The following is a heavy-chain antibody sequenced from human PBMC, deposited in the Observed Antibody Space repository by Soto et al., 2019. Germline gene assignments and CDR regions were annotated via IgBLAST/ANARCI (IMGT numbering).Heavy chain of an antibody. CDR3: ARGLGYSSSWYAGY. CDR2: INHSGST. V-gene: IGHV4-34*01. D-gene: IGHD6-13*01. J-gene: IGHJ4*02. Sequence: PSETLSLTCAVYGGSFSGYYWSWIRQPPGKGLEWIGEINHSGSTNYNPSLKSRVTISVDTSKNQFSLKLSSVTAADTAVYYCARGLGYSSSWYAGYWGQGTLVTVS. CDR1: GGSFSGYY.